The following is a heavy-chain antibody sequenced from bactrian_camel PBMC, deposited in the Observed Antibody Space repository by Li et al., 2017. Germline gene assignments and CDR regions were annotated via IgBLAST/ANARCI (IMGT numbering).Heavy chain of an antibody. CDR3: AADLSLFALGCRSSPVDFAY. J-gene: IGHJ6*01. D-gene: IGHD1*01. V-gene: IGHV3S53*01. CDR2: AAYNGYA. Sequence: QVQLVESGGGSVRAGGSLILSCTTSGYNFGDYCVAWFRQAPGRERESVAAAAYNGYAKYADSVKGRFTISRDNAKATAYLQMDSLKPEDTAMYYCAADLSLFALGCRSSPVDFAYWGQGTQVTVS. CDR1: GYNFGDYC.